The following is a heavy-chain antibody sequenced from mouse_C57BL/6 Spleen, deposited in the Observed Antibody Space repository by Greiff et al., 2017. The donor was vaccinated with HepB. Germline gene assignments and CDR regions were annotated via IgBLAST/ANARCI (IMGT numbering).Heavy chain of an antibody. CDR1: GYSITSGYD. J-gene: IGHJ3*01. CDR3: ARGELGRGFAY. D-gene: IGHD4-1*01. Sequence: DVHLVESGPGMVKPSQSLSLTCTVTGYSITSGYDWHWIRHFPGNKLEWMGYISYSGSTNYNPSLKSRISITHDTSKNHFFLKLNSVTTEDTATYYCARGELGRGFAYWGQGTLVTVSA. CDR2: ISYSGST. V-gene: IGHV3-1*01.